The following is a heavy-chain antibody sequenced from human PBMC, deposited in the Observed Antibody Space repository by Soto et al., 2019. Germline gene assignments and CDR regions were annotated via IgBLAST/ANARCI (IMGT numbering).Heavy chain of an antibody. D-gene: IGHD2-2*01. CDR2: IYHSGST. V-gene: IGHV4-4*02. Sequence: QVQLQESGPGLVKPSGTLSLTCAVSGGSISSSNWWSWVRQPPGKGLEWIGEIYHSGSTNYNPSLKSRVTISVDKAKSQFSLKLSSVTAAGTAVYYCARVVGGYYYGMDVWGQGTTVTVSS. CDR1: GGSISSSNW. CDR3: ARVVGGYYYGMDV. J-gene: IGHJ6*02.